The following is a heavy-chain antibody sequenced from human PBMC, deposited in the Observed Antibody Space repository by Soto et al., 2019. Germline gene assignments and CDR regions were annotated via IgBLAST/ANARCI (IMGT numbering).Heavy chain of an antibody. CDR3: ARDGGEDSDSNCYGMDV. CDR2: ISAYNGNT. D-gene: IGHD2-15*01. V-gene: IGHV1-18*01. J-gene: IGHJ6*02. CDR1: GYTFTSYA. Sequence: QVQLVQSGGEVRKPGASVTVSCQASGYTFTSYAISWVRQAPGQGLEWMGWISAYNGNTIYAQKFQGRVTMTRDTPTITDDMDQWSLRSDETAVYYCARDGGEDSDSNCYGMDVWGQGTTVTGSS.